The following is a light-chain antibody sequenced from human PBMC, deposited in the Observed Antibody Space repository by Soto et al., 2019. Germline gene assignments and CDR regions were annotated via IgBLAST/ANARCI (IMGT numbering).Light chain of an antibody. CDR3: SSYTSSSTGV. V-gene: IGLV2-14*01. Sequence: QSVLTQPASVSGSPGQSITISCTGTSSDVGGYNYVSWYQQHPGKAPKLMIYDVSNRPSGVSNRFSGSKSGNTASLNISGLQAEDEADYYCSSYTSSSTGVFGTGTKVTVL. CDR1: SSDVGGYNY. CDR2: DVS. J-gene: IGLJ1*01.